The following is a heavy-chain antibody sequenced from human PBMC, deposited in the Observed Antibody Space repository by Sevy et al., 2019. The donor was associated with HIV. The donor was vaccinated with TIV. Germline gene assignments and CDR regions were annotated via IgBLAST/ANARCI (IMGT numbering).Heavy chain of an antibody. J-gene: IGHJ4*02. Sequence: GGSLRLSCAASGFTFSSYGMHWVRQAPGKGLEWVAVIWYDGSNKYYADSVKGRFTISRDNSKNTLYLQMNSLRAEDTAVYYCARDGDYGDYVSYFDYWGQGTLVTVSS. CDR2: IWYDGSNK. CDR3: ARDGDYGDYVSYFDY. CDR1: GFTFSSYG. V-gene: IGHV3-33*01. D-gene: IGHD4-17*01.